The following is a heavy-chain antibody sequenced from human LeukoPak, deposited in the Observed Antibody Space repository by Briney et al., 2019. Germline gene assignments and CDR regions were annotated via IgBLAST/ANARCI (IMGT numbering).Heavy chain of an antibody. D-gene: IGHD1-1*01. V-gene: IGHV3-23*01. J-gene: IGHJ4*02. CDR2: ISGSGGST. CDR3: AKDRETGKRRKLGGNDY. Sequence: PGGSLRLSCAASGFTFSSYAMSWVRQAPGKGLEWVSAISGSGGSTYYADSVKGRFTISRDNSKNTLYLQINSLRAEDTAVYYCAKDRETGKRRKLGGNDYWGQGTLVTVSS. CDR1: GFTFSSYA.